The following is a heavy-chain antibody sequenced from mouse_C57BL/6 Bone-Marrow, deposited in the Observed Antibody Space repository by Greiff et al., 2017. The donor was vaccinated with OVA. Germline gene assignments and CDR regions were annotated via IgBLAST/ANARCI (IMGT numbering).Heavy chain of an antibody. D-gene: IGHD1-1*01. Sequence: EVQVVESGGGLVQPGGSLKLSCAASGFTFSDYYMYWVRQTPEKRLEWVAYISNGGGSTYYPDTVKGRFTISRDNAKNTLYLQMSRLKSEDTAMYYCARHEGSSYVDWYFDVWGTGTTVTVSS. CDR3: ARHEGSSYVDWYFDV. CDR1: GFTFSDYY. V-gene: IGHV5-12*01. J-gene: IGHJ1*03. CDR2: ISNGGGST.